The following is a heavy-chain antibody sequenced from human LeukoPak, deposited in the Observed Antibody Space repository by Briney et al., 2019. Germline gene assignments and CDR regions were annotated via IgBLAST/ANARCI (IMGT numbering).Heavy chain of an antibody. J-gene: IGHJ6*03. Sequence: ASVKVSCKASGYTFTGYYMRWVRQAPGQGLEWMGWINPNSGGTNYAQKFQGRVTMTRDTSISTAYMELSRLRSDDTAVYYCARGIAARPTPYYYYYYYMDVWGKGTTVTVSS. CDR2: INPNSGGT. CDR1: GYTFTGYY. CDR3: ARGIAARPTPYYYYYYYMDV. D-gene: IGHD6-6*01. V-gene: IGHV1-2*02.